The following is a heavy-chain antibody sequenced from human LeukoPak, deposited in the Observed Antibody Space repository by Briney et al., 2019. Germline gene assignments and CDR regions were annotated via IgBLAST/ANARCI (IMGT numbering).Heavy chain of an antibody. CDR3: ARDRMVRGVIIKAAPLDP. V-gene: IGHV1-69*13. CDR2: IIPIFGTA. Sequence: GASVKVSCKASGGTFSSYAISWVRQAPGQGLEWMGGIIPIFGTANYAQKFQGRVTITADESTSTAYMELSSLRSEDTAVYYCARDRMVRGVIIKAAPLDPWGQGTLVTVSS. D-gene: IGHD3-10*01. CDR1: GGTFSSYA. J-gene: IGHJ5*02.